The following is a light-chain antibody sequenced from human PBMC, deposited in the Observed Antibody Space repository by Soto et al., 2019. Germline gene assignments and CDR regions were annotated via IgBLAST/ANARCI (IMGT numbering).Light chain of an antibody. J-gene: IGLJ1*01. CDR1: SSDVGGYNY. CDR3: SSYTSSRFYV. Sequence: QSALTQPGSVSGSPGQSITISCTGTSSDVGGYNYVSWYQQHPGKAPKLMIYDVSNRPSGVSNRFSGSKSGNTASLTISGLQAEDEADYYCSSYTSSRFYVFGTGTKVTVL. V-gene: IGLV2-14*01. CDR2: DVS.